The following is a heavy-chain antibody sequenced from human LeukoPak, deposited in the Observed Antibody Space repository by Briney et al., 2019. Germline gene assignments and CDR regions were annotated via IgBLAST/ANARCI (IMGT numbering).Heavy chain of an antibody. CDR1: GFTVSSNY. Sequence: GGSLRLSCATSGFTVSSNYMAWVRQPPGKGLEWVSVIFGGGGTYYAGSVRGRFTISRDNSQNTLFLQMNSLRAEDTAVYYCASWPGAWYGEDYWGQGTRVTVSS. J-gene: IGHJ4*02. V-gene: IGHV3-53*01. CDR2: IFGGGGT. CDR3: ASWPGAWYGEDY. D-gene: IGHD3-10*01.